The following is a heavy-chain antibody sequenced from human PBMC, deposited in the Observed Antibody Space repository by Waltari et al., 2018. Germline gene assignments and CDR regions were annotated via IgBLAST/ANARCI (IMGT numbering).Heavy chain of an antibody. CDR1: GGTFSSYA. Sequence: QVQLVQSGAEVKKPGSSVKVSCKASGGTFSSYAISWVRQAPGQGLEWMGGIIPIFGTVNYAQKFQGRVTITADESTSTAYMELNSLRAEDTALYYCAKRAYDSSGPLDYWGQGTLVIVSS. D-gene: IGHD3-22*01. V-gene: IGHV1-69*01. CDR3: AKRAYDSSGPLDY. J-gene: IGHJ4*02. CDR2: IIPIFGTV.